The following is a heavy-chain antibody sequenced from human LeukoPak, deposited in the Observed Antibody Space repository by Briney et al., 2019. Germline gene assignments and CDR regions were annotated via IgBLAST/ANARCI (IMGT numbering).Heavy chain of an antibody. CDR2: IRYDGSNK. D-gene: IGHD3-10*01. CDR1: GFTFSSYG. CDR3: AKDQWRGVRGFDY. Sequence: PGGSLRLSCAASGFTFSSYGMHWVRQAPGKGLEWVAFIRYDGSNKYYADSVKGRFTISRDNSKNTLYLQMNSLRAEDTAVYYCAKDQWRGVRGFDYWGQGTLVTVSS. J-gene: IGHJ4*02. V-gene: IGHV3-30*02.